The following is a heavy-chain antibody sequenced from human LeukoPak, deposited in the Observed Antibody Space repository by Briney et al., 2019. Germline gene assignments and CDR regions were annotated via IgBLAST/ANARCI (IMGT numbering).Heavy chain of an antibody. Sequence: GGSLRLSCTADAFTFGDYAMSWVRQAPGKGREWVGFIRSKAYGGTTEYAASVKGRFTISRDDSKSIAYLQIHSLKTEDTAVYYCTRGDGSGSFWGQGTLVTVSS. CDR1: AFTFGDYA. V-gene: IGHV3-49*04. D-gene: IGHD3-10*01. J-gene: IGHJ4*02. CDR2: IRSKAYGGTT. CDR3: TRGDGSGSF.